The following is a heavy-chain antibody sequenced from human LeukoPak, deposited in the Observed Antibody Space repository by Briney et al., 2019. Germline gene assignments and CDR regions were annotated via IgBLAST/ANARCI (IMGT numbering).Heavy chain of an antibody. J-gene: IGHJ4*02. V-gene: IGHV1-2*04. CDR1: GYTFTGYY. Sequence: ASVKVSCKASGYTFTGYYMHWVRQALGQGLEWMGWINPNSGGTNYAQKFQGWVTMTRDTSISTAYMELSRLRSDGTAVYYCARDGDCSSTSCYTFDYWGQGTLVTVSS. CDR3: ARDGDCSSTSCYTFDY. D-gene: IGHD2-2*02. CDR2: INPNSGGT.